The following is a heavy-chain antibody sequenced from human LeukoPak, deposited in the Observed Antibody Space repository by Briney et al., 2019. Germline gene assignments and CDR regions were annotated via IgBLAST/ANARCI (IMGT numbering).Heavy chain of an antibody. Sequence: PGGSLRLSCAASGFTFNSYWMSWVRQPPGKGLEWIGEIYHSGSTNYNPSLKSRVTISVDKSKNQFSLKLSSVTAADTAVYYCARGGVTVAANDDAFDIWGQGTMVTVSS. CDR1: GFTFNSYW. D-gene: IGHD6-19*01. CDR2: IYHSGST. J-gene: IGHJ3*02. CDR3: ARGGVTVAANDDAFDI. V-gene: IGHV4-4*02.